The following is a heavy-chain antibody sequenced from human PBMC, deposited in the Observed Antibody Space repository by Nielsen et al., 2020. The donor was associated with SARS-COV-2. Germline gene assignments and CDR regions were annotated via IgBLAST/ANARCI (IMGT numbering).Heavy chain of an antibody. CDR3: ARHDYGGNSPIDS. CDR1: GGTFGSDA. Sequence: SSVNVSCKASGGTFGSDAFSWARQAPVPGLAWVAGVIIVFDTANYAQKFQDRATITADESTNTVYMELSSLRSEDTAVYYCARHDYGGNSPIDSWGQGTLLTVAS. J-gene: IGHJ4*02. D-gene: IGHD4-23*01. CDR2: VIIVFDTA. V-gene: IGHV1-69*13.